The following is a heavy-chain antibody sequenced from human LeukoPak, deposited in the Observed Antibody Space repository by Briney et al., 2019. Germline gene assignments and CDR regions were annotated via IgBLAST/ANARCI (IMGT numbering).Heavy chain of an antibody. Sequence: QPGGSLRLSCAASGFTFSSYEMNWVRQAPGKGLEWVSYISSSGSTIYYADSVKGRFTISRDNAKNSLYLQMNSLRAEDTAVNYSARAGYDYSFDHWGQGTLVTVSS. CDR2: ISSSGSTI. CDR3: ARAGYDYSFDH. V-gene: IGHV3-48*03. CDR1: GFTFSSYE. J-gene: IGHJ4*02. D-gene: IGHD5-12*01.